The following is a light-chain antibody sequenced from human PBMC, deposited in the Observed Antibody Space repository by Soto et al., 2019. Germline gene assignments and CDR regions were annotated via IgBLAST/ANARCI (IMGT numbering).Light chain of an antibody. CDR1: SSDVGGYNS. Sequence: QSALTQPPSASGSPGQSVTISCTGTSSDVGGYNSVSWYQHHPGKAPKLMIYEVSKLPSGVPDLFSGSKSGNTASLTVSGLQAEDEADYYCSSYAGSNNYVFGTGTKLTVL. CDR3: SSYAGSNNYV. V-gene: IGLV2-8*01. J-gene: IGLJ1*01. CDR2: EVS.